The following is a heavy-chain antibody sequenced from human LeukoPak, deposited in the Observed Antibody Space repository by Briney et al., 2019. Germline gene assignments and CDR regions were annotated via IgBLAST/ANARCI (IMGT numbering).Heavy chain of an antibody. Sequence: SVKVSCKASGGTFNSFAISWVRQAPGQGLEWMGGIIPIFGTANYAQKFQGGVTITADESTSTAYMELSSLRSEDTAVYYCARGTTMVTNYFDYWGQGTLVTVSS. J-gene: IGHJ4*02. CDR3: ARGTTMVTNYFDY. D-gene: IGHD5-18*01. CDR2: IIPIFGTA. V-gene: IGHV1-69*13. CDR1: GGTFNSFA.